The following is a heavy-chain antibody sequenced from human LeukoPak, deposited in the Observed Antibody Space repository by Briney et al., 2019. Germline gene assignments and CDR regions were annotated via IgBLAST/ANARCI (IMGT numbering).Heavy chain of an antibody. D-gene: IGHD6-19*01. CDR3: ARDHSSGWYSDYFYY. CDR2: IWYDGSNK. V-gene: IGHV3-33*01. Sequence: RSLRLSCAASGFTFSSYGMHWVRQAPGKGLEWVAVIWYDGSNKCYADSVKGRFTISRDNSKNTLYLQMNSLRAEDTAVYYCARDHSSGWYSDYFYYWGQGTLVTVSS. CDR1: GFTFSSYG. J-gene: IGHJ4*02.